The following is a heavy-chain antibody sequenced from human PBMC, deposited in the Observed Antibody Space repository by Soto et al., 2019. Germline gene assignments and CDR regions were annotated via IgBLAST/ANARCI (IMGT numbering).Heavy chain of an antibody. CDR3: AREELGYYYYYMDV. J-gene: IGHJ6*03. Sequence: PSETLSLTCTVSGGSISSGGYYWSWIRQHPGKGLEWIGYIYYSGSTYYNPSLKSRVTISVDTSKNQFSLKLSSVTAADTAVYYCAREELGYYYYYMDVWGKGNTGQRLL. D-gene: IGHD1-7*01. CDR1: GGSISSGGYY. CDR2: IYYSGST. V-gene: IGHV4-31*03.